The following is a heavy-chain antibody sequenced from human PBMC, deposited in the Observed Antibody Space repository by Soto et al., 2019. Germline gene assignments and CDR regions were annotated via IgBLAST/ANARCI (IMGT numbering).Heavy chain of an antibody. J-gene: IGHJ4*02. D-gene: IGHD6-13*01. V-gene: IGHV1-18*01. CDR2: ISAGNGNT. Sequence: ASVKVSCKASGYTFTSYGISWVRQAPGQGLEWMGWISAGNGNTKYSQKFQGRVTITRDTSASTAYMELSSLRSEDTAVYYCARPHFSSSYHFDYWGQGTLVTVSS. CDR1: GYTFTSYG. CDR3: ARPHFSSSYHFDY.